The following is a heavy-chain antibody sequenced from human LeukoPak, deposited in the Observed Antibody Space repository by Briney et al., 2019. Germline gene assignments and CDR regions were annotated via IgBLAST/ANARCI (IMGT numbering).Heavy chain of an antibody. J-gene: IGHJ6*02. CDR2: INHSGSP. D-gene: IGHD3-3*01. CDR1: GGSFSGYY. V-gene: IGHV4-34*01. CDR3: ARHQGDFWSGYTYAMDV. Sequence: KPSETLSLTCAVYGGSFSGYYWSWIRQPPGKGLEWIGEINHSGSPNYNPSLKSRVTISVDTSKNQFSLKLSSVTAADTAVYYCARHQGDFWSGYTYAMDVWGQGTTVTVSS.